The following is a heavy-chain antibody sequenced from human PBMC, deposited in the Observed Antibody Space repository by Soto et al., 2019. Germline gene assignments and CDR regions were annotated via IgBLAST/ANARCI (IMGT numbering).Heavy chain of an antibody. CDR2: INPYNANT. CDR3: ARDRVAGIWGDAFDI. CDR1: GYTFTNHG. V-gene: IGHV1-18*04. J-gene: IGHJ3*02. D-gene: IGHD3-16*01. Sequence: ASVKVSCKTSGYTFTNHGINWVRQAPGQGLEWMGWINPYNANTNYAQKPQGRVTMTTDTSTSTAYMDLRSLTSDDTAAYYCARDRVAGIWGDAFDIWGQGTMVTVSS.